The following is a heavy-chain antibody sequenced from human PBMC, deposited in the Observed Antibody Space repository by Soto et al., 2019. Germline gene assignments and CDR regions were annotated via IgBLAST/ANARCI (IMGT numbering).Heavy chain of an antibody. Sequence: GGSLRLSCSASGFTFSSYAMHWVRQAPGKGLEYVSAISSNGGSTYYADSVKGRFTISRDNSKNTLYLQMSSLRAEDTAVYYCVKEHSHIVVVTAIFPNDDAFDIWGQGTMVTVSS. D-gene: IGHD2-21*02. J-gene: IGHJ3*02. CDR2: ISSNGGST. CDR3: VKEHSHIVVVTAIFPNDDAFDI. V-gene: IGHV3-64D*08. CDR1: GFTFSSYA.